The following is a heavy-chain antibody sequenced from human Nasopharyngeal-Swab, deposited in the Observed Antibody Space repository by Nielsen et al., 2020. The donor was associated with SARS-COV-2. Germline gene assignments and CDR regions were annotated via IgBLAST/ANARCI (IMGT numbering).Heavy chain of an antibody. CDR2: IYSTEIT. J-gene: IGHJ4*02. V-gene: IGHV4-59*11. CDR1: GGSIVSHY. D-gene: IGHD6-19*01. CDR3: ARGTRSGWNLGFDY. Sequence: GSLRLSCTVSGGSIVSHYWNWIRLSPGKGLEWIGYIYSTEITKYNPSLGSRVTMSGDTSKNQVYLKLKSLTAADTAVYYCARGTRSGWNLGFDYWGLGTLVTVSS.